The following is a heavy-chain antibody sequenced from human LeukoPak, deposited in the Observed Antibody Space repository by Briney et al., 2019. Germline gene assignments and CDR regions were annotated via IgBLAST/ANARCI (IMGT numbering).Heavy chain of an antibody. CDR2: ILVGSGNT. CDR3: ASDPPYTSSSAW. Sequence: SVKVSCKASGFTFTSTAVQWVRQARGQRLEWIGWILVGSGNTNYAQMFQERVTLTWDVSTSTAYMVLSSLRSEDTAIYYCASDPPYTSSSAWWGQGTLVTASS. J-gene: IGHJ4*02. CDR1: GFTFTSTA. V-gene: IGHV1-58*01. D-gene: IGHD2-2*01.